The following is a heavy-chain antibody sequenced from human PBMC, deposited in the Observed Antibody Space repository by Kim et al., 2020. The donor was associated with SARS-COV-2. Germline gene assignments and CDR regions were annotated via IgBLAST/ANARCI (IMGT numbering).Heavy chain of an antibody. CDR1: GFTFSSYW. CDR2: IKQDGSEK. Sequence: GGSLRLSCAASGFTFSSYWMSWVRQAPGKGLEWVANIKQDGSEKYYVDSVKGRFTISRDNAKNSLYLQMNSLRAEDTAVYYCAREMVDMITFGGVLDYWGQGTLVTVSS. CDR3: AREMVDMITFGGVLDY. J-gene: IGHJ4*02. V-gene: IGHV3-7*03. D-gene: IGHD3-16*01.